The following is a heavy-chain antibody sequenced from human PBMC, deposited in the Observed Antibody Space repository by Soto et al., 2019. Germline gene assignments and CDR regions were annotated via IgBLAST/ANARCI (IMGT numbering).Heavy chain of an antibody. CDR3: ARPDYYTQRGYDPYYYCCMDV. CDR2: INPSGGST. Sequence: ASVKVSCKASGYTFTSYYMHWVRQAPGQGLEWMGIINPSGGSTSYAQKFQGRVTMTRDTSTSTVYMELSSLRSEDTAVYYCARPDYYTQRGYDPYYYCCMDVWGQGTTVTVSS. V-gene: IGHV1-46*01. CDR1: GYTFTSYY. J-gene: IGHJ6*02. D-gene: IGHD5-12*01.